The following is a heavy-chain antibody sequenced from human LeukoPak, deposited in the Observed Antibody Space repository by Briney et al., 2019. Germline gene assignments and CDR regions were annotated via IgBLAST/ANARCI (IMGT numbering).Heavy chain of an antibody. CDR2: IYYSGST. CDR3: ARVTAAPSWFDP. CDR1: GGSISSSSYY. Sequence: PSETLSLTCTVSGGSISSSSYYWGWIRQPPGRGLEWIGSIYYSGSTYYNPSLKRRVTISVDWSKNQFSLKLSSVTAADTAVYYCARVTAAPSWFDPWGQGTLVTVSS. V-gene: IGHV4-39*07. J-gene: IGHJ5*02. D-gene: IGHD6-13*01.